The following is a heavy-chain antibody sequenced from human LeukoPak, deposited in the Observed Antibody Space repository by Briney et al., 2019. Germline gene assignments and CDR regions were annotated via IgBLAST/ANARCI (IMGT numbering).Heavy chain of an antibody. CDR2: IRYDGSNK. CDR1: GFTFSSYG. D-gene: IGHD6-13*01. V-gene: IGHV3-30*02. CDR3: AKDFAAAGEYFDY. J-gene: IGHJ4*02. Sequence: GGSLRLSCAASGFTFSSYGMHWVRQAPGKGLEWVAFIRYDGSNKYYADSVKGRFTIPRDNSKNTLYLQMNSLRAEDTAVYYCAKDFAAAGEYFDYWGQGTLVTVSS.